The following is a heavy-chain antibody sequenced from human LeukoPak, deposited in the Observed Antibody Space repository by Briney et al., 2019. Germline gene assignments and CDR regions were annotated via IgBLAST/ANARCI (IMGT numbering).Heavy chain of an antibody. CDR1: GFTVSSNY. CDR3: ASPRYYGSGSFDY. J-gene: IGHJ4*02. D-gene: IGHD3-10*01. V-gene: IGHV3-53*04. Sequence: VGSLRLSCAASGFTVSSNYMSWVRQAPGKGLEWVSVIYSGGSTYYADSVKGRFTISRHNSKNTLYLQMNSLRAEDTAVYYCASPRYYGSGSFDYWGQGTLVTVSS. CDR2: IYSGGST.